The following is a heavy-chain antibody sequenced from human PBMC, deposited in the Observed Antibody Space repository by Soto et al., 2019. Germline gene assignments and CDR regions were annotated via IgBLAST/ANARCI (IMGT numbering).Heavy chain of an antibody. CDR1: GYTFTSYA. D-gene: IGHD2-15*01. V-gene: IGHV1-3*01. CDR3: ARDYLGYCSGGSCDASGSIDY. J-gene: IGHJ4*02. Sequence: QVQLVQSGAEVKKPGASVKVSCKASGYTFTSYAMHWVRQAPGQRLEWMGWINAGNGNTKYSQKFQGRVTITRDTSASTAYMELSSLRSEDTAVYYCARDYLGYCSGGSCDASGSIDYWGQGTLVTVSS. CDR2: INAGNGNT.